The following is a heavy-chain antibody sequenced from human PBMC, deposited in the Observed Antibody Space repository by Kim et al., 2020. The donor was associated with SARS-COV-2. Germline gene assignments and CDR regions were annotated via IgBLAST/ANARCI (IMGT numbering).Heavy chain of an antibody. V-gene: IGHV1-2*06. CDR2: INPNSGGT. Sequence: ASVKVSCKASGYTFTGYYMHWVRQAPGQGLEWMGRINPNSGGTNYAQKFQGRVTMTRDTSISTAYMELSRLRSDDTAVYYCARVRIAVAGTAFDYWGQGTLVTVSS. D-gene: IGHD6-19*01. J-gene: IGHJ4*02. CDR3: ARVRIAVAGTAFDY. CDR1: GYTFTGYY.